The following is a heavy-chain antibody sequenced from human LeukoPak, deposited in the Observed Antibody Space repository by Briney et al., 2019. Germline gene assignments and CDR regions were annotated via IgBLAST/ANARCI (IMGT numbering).Heavy chain of an antibody. CDR1: GGSISSYY. CDR3: ARFGADEYYFDY. CDR2: IYYSGST. J-gene: IGHJ4*02. Sequence: SETLSLTCTVSGGSISSYYWSWIRQPPGKGLEWIGYIYYSGSTNYNPSLKSRATISVDTSKNQFSLKLSSVTAADTAVYYCARFGADEYYFDYWGQGTLVTVSS. D-gene: IGHD3-16*01. V-gene: IGHV4-59*01.